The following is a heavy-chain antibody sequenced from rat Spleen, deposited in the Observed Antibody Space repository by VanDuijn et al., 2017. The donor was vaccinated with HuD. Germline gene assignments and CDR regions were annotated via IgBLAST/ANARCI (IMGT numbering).Heavy chain of an antibody. V-gene: IGHV2-43*01. Sequence: QVPLKESGPGLVQPSQTLSLTCSVSGFSLTSYHVSWVRQPPGKGLEWMGVMWSGGSTAYNSALKSRLSISRDTSKSQVFLKINSLQTEDTAIYYCTRSDTVVTGYVMDAWGQGASVTVSS. J-gene: IGHJ4*01. CDR2: MWSGGST. CDR3: TRSDTVVTGYVMDA. D-gene: IGHD1-1*01. CDR1: GFSLTSYH.